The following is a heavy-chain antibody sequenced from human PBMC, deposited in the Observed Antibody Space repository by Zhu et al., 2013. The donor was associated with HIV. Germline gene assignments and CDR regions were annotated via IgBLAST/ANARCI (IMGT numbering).Heavy chain of an antibody. CDR2: INTDNGNT. D-gene: IGHD3-16*01. CDR3: ARDHRRGGELXPIDY. Sequence: QVQLVQSGAEVKKPGASVKVSCKASGYTFNSYGMHWVRQAPGQRLEWMGWINTDNGNTKYSQNFQGRVTITRDTSASTTYMDMTSLRSEDTAVYYCARDHRRGGELXPIDYVGPGNPGHRLH. V-gene: IGHV1-3*04. J-gene: IGHJ4*02. CDR1: GYTFNSYG.